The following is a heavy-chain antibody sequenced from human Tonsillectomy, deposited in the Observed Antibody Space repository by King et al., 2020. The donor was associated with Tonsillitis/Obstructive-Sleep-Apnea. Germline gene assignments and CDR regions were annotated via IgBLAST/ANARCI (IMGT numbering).Heavy chain of an antibody. CDR3: ANEVGGMGYGYGTPDY. CDR1: GFTFTSYA. D-gene: IGHD5-18*01. Sequence: VQLVESGGGLVQSGGSLRLSCAASGFTFTSYAMTWVRQAPGKGLEWVSGISPSGGSTYYADSVKGRFTISRDKSKTKLYLHMNSLRAEDRGLYYCANEVGGMGYGYGTPDYWGQGTLVTVSS. CDR2: ISPSGGST. J-gene: IGHJ4*02. V-gene: IGHV3-23*04.